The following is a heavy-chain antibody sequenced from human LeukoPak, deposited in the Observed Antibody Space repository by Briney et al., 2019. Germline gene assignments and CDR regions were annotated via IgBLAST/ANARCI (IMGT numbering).Heavy chain of an antibody. Sequence: GGSLRLSCAASGFSFGDYVMSWVRQAPGKRLEWVGLIRSTGFGASTQYAASVKGRFTISRDDSKSIAYLQMNSLKVEDTGVYYCSRGDLDPYWGRGTLVTVSS. V-gene: IGHV3-49*04. J-gene: IGHJ4*02. CDR3: SRGDLDPY. D-gene: IGHD3/OR15-3a*01. CDR2: IRSTGFGAST. CDR1: GFSFGDYV.